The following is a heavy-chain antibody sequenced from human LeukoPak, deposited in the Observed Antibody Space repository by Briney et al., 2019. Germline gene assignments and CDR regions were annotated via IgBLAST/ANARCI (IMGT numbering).Heavy chain of an antibody. D-gene: IGHD1-1*01. CDR2: INPNSGGT. CDR1: GYTFTGYY. V-gene: IGHV1-2*02. Sequence: ASVKVSCKASGYTFTGYYMHWVRQAPGRGLEWMGWINPNSGGTNYAQKFQGRVTMTRDTSISTAYMELSRLRSDDTAVYYCASTTGTTQSDAFDIWGQGTMVTVSS. J-gene: IGHJ3*02. CDR3: ASTTGTTQSDAFDI.